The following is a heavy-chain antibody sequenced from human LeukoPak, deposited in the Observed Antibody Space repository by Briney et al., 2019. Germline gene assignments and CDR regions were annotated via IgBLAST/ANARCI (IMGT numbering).Heavy chain of an antibody. D-gene: IGHD5-18*01. J-gene: IGHJ5*02. CDR2: IYSSGST. V-gene: IGHV4-30-4*01. CDR3: ARGRYTYGLGP. Sequence: SETLSLTCTVSAGSISTGDYYWSWIRQPPGKGLEWIGYIYSSGSTYYTPSLRSRLTISVDTSKTQFSLNLSSVTAADTAAYICARGRYTYGLGPWGQGTLVTVSS. CDR1: AGSISTGDYY.